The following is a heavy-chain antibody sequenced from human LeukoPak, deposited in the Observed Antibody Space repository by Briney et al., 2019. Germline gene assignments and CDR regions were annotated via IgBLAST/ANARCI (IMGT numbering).Heavy chain of an antibody. J-gene: IGHJ4*02. CDR2: ISSSSGYI. CDR3: ARSYDSSEFDY. Sequence: GGSLRLSCAASGFTFSSYTMNWVRQAPGKGLEWVSSISSSSGYIYYADSVKGRFTISRDNAKISLYLQMTSLRAEDTAVYCCARSYDSSEFDYWGQGTLVTVSS. CDR1: GFTFSSYT. V-gene: IGHV3-21*01. D-gene: IGHD3-22*01.